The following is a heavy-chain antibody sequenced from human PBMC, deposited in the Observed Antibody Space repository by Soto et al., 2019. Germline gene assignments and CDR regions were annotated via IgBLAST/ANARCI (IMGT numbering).Heavy chain of an antibody. Sequence: GGSLRLSCAASGFTFDDYTMHWVRQAPGKGLEWVSLISWDGGSTYYADSVKGRFTISRDNSKNSLYLQMNSLRTEDTALYYCAKDSSSSRRDYGMDVWGQGTTVTVSS. J-gene: IGHJ6*02. D-gene: IGHD6-6*01. CDR3: AKDSSSSRRDYGMDV. V-gene: IGHV3-43*01. CDR2: ISWDGGST. CDR1: GFTFDDYT.